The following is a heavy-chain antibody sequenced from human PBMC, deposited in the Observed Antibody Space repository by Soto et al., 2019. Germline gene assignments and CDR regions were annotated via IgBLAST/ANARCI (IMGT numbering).Heavy chain of an antibody. D-gene: IGHD2-8*01. V-gene: IGHV3-33*01. CDR2: IWYDGSNK. CDR1: GFTFSSYG. J-gene: IGHJ6*02. Sequence: GGNLRLSCAASGFTFSSYGMHWVRQAPGKGLEWVAVIWYDGSNKYYADSVKGRFTISRDNSKNTLYLQMNSLRAEDMAVYYCACDNGATPGSCMDVCGQGTTVIVSS. CDR3: ACDNGATPGSCMDV.